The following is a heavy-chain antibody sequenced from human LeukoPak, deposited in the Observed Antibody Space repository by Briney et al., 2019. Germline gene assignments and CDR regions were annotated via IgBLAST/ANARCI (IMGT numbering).Heavy chain of an antibody. Sequence: GGSLRLSCAASGFTFNDYYMSWIRQAPGKGLEWVSYISSSGGTIYYADSVKGRFTISRDNSKNSLYLQMNSLRAEDTAAYYCAKDWGSRVYSAYDLFDYWGQGTLVTVSS. J-gene: IGHJ4*02. CDR2: ISSSGGTI. D-gene: IGHD5-12*01. CDR1: GFTFNDYY. V-gene: IGHV3-11*04. CDR3: AKDWGSRVYSAYDLFDY.